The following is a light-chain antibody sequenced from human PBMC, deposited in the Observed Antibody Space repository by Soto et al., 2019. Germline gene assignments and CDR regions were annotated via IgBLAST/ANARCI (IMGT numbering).Light chain of an antibody. CDR3: SSYTSSSPLEV. J-gene: IGLJ2*01. CDR2: DVS. V-gene: IGLV2-14*01. CDR1: SSDVGGFNY. Sequence: QSVLTQPASVSGSPGQSITISCTGTSSDVGGFNYVSWYQQHPGKAPKLMIYDVSNRPSGVSNRFSGSNSGNTASLTISGLQAEDESDYYCSSYTSSSPLEVCGGGTKVTVL.